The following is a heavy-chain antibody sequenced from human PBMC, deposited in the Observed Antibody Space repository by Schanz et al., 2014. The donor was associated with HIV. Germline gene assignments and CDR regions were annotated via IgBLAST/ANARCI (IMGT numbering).Heavy chain of an antibody. CDR3: TTTPATKWRDY. V-gene: IGHV3-15*01. D-gene: IGHD1-26*01. Sequence: EVQLVESGGGLVKPGGSLRLSCAASGFTFSNAWMSWVRQAPGKGLEWIGRIKGKSDRGATDYATSVKDRFTISRHDSNSTVFLHMSGLKIEDTAVYFCTTTPATKWRDYWGRGTLVTVSS. CDR1: GFTFSNAW. CDR2: IKGKSDRGAT. J-gene: IGHJ4*01.